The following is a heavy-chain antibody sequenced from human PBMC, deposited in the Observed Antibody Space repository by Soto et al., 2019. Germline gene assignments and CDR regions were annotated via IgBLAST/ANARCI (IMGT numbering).Heavy chain of an antibody. CDR1: GGTFSSYA. J-gene: IGHJ6*02. CDR2: IIPIFGTA. D-gene: IGHD3-22*01. CDR3: ARFQYYYDSSGSPGDYYYYGMDV. Sequence: QVQLVQSGAEVKKPGSSVKVSCKASGGTFSSYAISWVRQAPGQGLEWMGGIIPIFGTANYAQKFQGRVTITADESTSTAYMELSSLRSEDKAVYYCARFQYYYDSSGSPGDYYYYGMDVWGQGTTVTVSS. V-gene: IGHV1-69*01.